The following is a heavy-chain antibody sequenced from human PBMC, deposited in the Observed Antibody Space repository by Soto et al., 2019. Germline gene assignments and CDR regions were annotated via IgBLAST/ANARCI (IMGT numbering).Heavy chain of an antibody. CDR3: ARLSDPDYYGSGSDSDY. J-gene: IGHJ4*02. V-gene: IGHV1-69*02. D-gene: IGHD3-10*01. CDR2: IIPILGIA. CDR1: GGTFSSYT. Sequence: SVKVSCKASGGTFSSYTISWVRQAPGQGLEWMGRIIPILGIANYAQKFQGRVTITADKSTSTAYMELSSLRSEDTAVYYCARLSDPDYYGSGSDSDYWGQGTLVTVSS.